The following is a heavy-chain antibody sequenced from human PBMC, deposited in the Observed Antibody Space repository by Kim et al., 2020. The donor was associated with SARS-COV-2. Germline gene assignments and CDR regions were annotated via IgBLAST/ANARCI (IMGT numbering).Heavy chain of an antibody. Sequence: GGSLRLSCAASGFTFDDYAMHWVRQAPGKGLEWVSLISGDGGSTYYAASVKGRFTISRDNSKNSLYLQMNSLRTEDTALYYCAKDLTVCSGGSCYSRTYYYYGMDVWGQGATVTVSS. CDR2: ISGDGGST. CDR1: GFTFDDYA. D-gene: IGHD2-15*01. CDR3: AKDLTVCSGGSCYSRTYYYYGMDV. V-gene: IGHV3-43*02. J-gene: IGHJ6*02.